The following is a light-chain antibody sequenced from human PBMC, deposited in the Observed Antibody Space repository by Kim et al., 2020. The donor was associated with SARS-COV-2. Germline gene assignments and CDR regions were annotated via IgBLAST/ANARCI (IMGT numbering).Light chain of an antibody. J-gene: IGLJ2*01. V-gene: IGLV3-1*01. Sequence: SYELTQPPSLSVSPGQTASITCPGDKLGDKFVSWYQQKPGQSPVQVIYQDKKRPSWIPEQFSGSNSGNTATLTISGTQAMDEAVYYCQAWDSHTAAVFGGGTQLTVL. CDR2: QDK. CDR3: QAWDSHTAAV. CDR1: KLGDKF.